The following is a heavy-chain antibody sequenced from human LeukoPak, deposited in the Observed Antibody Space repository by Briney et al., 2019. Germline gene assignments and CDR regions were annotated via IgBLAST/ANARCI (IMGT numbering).Heavy chain of an antibody. CDR1: GFTFSDYS. D-gene: IGHD5-24*01. Sequence: GGSLRLSCAASGFTFSDYSMNWVRQAPGKGLEWSSYIGIDSGNTNYADSVKGRFTISGDNAKNSLYLRMNSLRVEDTAVYYCARDYKYAFDNWGQGTLVTVSS. V-gene: IGHV3-48*01. CDR2: IGIDSGNT. J-gene: IGHJ4*02. CDR3: ARDYKYAFDN.